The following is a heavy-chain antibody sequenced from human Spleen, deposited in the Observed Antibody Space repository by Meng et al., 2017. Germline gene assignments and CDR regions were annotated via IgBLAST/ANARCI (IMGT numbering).Heavy chain of an antibody. CDR1: GFTFSSYE. J-gene: IGHJ4*02. V-gene: IGHV3-21*01. CDR2: ISSESAHI. Sequence: GESLKISCAASGFTFSSYEMNWVRQAPGKGLEGVSSISSESAHILYAESVKGRFIISRDNAKNSLYLQMNSPRAEDTAVYYCARGATGTYYFDYWGQGTLVTVSS. CDR3: ARGATGTYYFDY. D-gene: IGHD4-17*01.